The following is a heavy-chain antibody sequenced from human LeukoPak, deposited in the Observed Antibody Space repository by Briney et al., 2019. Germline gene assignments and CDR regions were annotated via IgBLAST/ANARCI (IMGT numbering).Heavy chain of an antibody. CDR3: ANRKSDY. CDR2: ISYDGSNK. V-gene: IGHV3-30-3*01. J-gene: IGHJ4*02. CDR1: GFTFSNYA. Sequence: GGSLRLSCAASGFTFSNYAIHWVRQAPGKGLEWVAVISYDGSNKYYADSVKGRFTISRDNSKNTLYLQINSLRAEDTAVYYCANRKSDYWGQGTLVTVSS.